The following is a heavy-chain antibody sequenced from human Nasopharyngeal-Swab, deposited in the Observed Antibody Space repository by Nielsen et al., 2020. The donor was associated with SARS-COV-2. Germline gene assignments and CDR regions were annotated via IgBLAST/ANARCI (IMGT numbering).Heavy chain of an antibody. CDR3: TRYLATGTTNFDY. J-gene: IGHJ4*02. V-gene: IGHV3-49*03. CDR1: GFTFGDYA. D-gene: IGHD1-1*01. CDR2: IRSKAYGGTT. Sequence: GESLKISCTASGFTFGDYAMSWFRQAPGKGLEWVGFIRSKAYGGTTEYAASVKGRFTISRDDSKSIAYLQMNSLKTEDTAVYYCTRYLATGTTNFDYWGQGTLVTVSS.